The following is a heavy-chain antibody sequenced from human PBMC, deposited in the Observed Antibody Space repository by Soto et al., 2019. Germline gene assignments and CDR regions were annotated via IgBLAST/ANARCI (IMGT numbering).Heavy chain of an antibody. CDR3: ARVSVAGSRAFDI. Sequence: QVQLVQSGAEVKKPGSSVKVSCKASGGTFSSYTISWVRQAPGQGLEWMGRIIPILGIANYAQKFQGRVTVTADKSTSTGYMELSSLRSEDTAVYYCARVSVAGSRAFDIWGQGTMVTVSS. J-gene: IGHJ3*02. V-gene: IGHV1-69*02. D-gene: IGHD6-19*01. CDR2: IIPILGIA. CDR1: GGTFSSYT.